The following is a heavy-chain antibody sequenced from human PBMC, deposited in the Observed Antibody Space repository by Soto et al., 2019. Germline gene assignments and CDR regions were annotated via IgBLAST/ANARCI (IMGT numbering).Heavy chain of an antibody. Sequence: PGGSLRLSCAASGFTFAHYAMMWARQAPGRGLECVSTIDGPTTNTHYIDSVKGRFFISRDNAINTVYLQMHGLRAEDTAVYYCVTWLSAHFDYWGRGTLVTVS. CDR2: IDGPTTNT. V-gene: IGHV3-23*05. J-gene: IGHJ4*02. CDR3: VTWLSAHFDY. D-gene: IGHD6-19*01. CDR1: GFTFAHYA.